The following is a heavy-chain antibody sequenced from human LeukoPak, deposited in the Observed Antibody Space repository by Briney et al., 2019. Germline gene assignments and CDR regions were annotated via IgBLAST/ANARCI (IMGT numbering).Heavy chain of an antibody. CDR3: ARAWSGTQYYFDY. CDR1: GFTVSSNY. Sequence: GGSLRLSCAASGFTVSSNYMSWVRQAPGKGLEWVSIIYSGGSTYYADSVKGRFTISRDNSKNTLYLQMNSLRAEDTAVYYCARAWSGTQYYFDYWGQGTLVTVSS. V-gene: IGHV3-66*01. CDR2: IYSGGST. D-gene: IGHD3-3*01. J-gene: IGHJ4*02.